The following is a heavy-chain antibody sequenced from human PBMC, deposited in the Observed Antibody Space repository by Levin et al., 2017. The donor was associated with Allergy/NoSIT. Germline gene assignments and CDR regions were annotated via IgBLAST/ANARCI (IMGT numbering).Heavy chain of an antibody. CDR2: IVSSGDTT. D-gene: IGHD3-22*01. V-gene: IGHV3-23*01. J-gene: IGHJ4*02. Sequence: SCAASGFIFTNYVMNWVRQAPGKGLEWVSAIVSSGDTTYYADSVQGRFTISRDNSKNTLYLQMYSLRADDTAVYYCARSRYDSSGYFSGGWGQGTLVTVSS. CDR1: GFIFTNYV. CDR3: ARSRYDSSGYFSGG.